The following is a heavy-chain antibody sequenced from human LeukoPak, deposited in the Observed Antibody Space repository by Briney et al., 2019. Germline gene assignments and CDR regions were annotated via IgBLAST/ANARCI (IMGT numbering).Heavy chain of an antibody. CDR3: ARVKSYYYDTSDKDAFDI. D-gene: IGHD3-22*01. CDR1: GYTFTSYN. V-gene: IGHV1-46*01. CDR2: INPRGGST. J-gene: IGHJ3*02. Sequence: ASVKVSCKASGYTFTSYNMHWVRQAPGQGLEWMGIINPRGGSTSYTQKFQGRVTMTRDTSTSTVYMELSSLRSEDTAVYYCARVKSYYYDTSDKDAFDIWGQGTMVTVSS.